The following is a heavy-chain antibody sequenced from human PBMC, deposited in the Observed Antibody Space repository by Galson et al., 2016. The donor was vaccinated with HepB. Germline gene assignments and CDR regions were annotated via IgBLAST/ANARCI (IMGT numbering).Heavy chain of an antibody. CDR2: MNTNSGNT. CDR3: ARVEYASSTGANRFDY. D-gene: IGHD6-6*01. V-gene: IGHV1-8*02. Sequence: SVKVSCKASGDTFTSYDIHWVRQAPGQGLEWMGWMNTNSGNTGYAQKFQGRVTLTRSTPNIAVYMELSSLRFEDMAMYYCARVEYASSTGANRFDYWGQGTLVTVSS. CDR1: GDTFTSYD. J-gene: IGHJ4*02.